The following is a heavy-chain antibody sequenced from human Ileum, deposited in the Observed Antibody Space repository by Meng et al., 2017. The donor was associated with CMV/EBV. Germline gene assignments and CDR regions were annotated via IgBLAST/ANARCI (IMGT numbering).Heavy chain of an antibody. CDR1: ADSLSHYY. CDR3: ATTYSDADWNFDY. Sequence: QVQLQEAGAGLGKPSETLSLTCLVSADSLSHYYWHWIRQPAGKGLEWIGHIYHTGNIKYNPSLMSRVTMSLDTSKSQFSLNLRSLTAADTAVYYCATTYSDADWNFDYWGQGTLVTVSS. V-gene: IGHV4-4*07. D-gene: IGHD1-26*01. J-gene: IGHJ4*02. CDR2: IYHTGNI.